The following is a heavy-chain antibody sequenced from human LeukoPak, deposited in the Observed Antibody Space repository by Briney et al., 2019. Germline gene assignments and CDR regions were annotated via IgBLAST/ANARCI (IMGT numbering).Heavy chain of an antibody. Sequence: GASVKVSCKASGYTFTSYYMHWVRQAPGLGLEWMGMINPSGGSTRYAQKFQGRVTMTTDTSTSTAYMELRSLRSDDTAVYYCARDRVSGYQLPVYYYYYYYMDVWGKGTTVTVSS. V-gene: IGHV1-46*01. CDR1: GYTFTSYY. D-gene: IGHD2-2*01. CDR3: ARDRVSGYQLPVYYYYYYYMDV. CDR2: INPSGGST. J-gene: IGHJ6*03.